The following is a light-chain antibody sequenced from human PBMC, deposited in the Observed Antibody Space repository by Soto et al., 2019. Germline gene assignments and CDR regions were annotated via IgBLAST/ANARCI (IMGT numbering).Light chain of an antibody. Sequence: QSVLTQSSSASASLGSSVKLTCTLSSGHSGFIIAWHQQQPGAAPRYLMKLEGSGRYNQVSGVPDRFSGSSSGADRYLTTAHHQSEDEADYYRATWGGNTQVFGGGTKLTVL. CDR2: LEGSGRY. CDR3: ATWGGNTQV. CDR1: SGHSGFI. V-gene: IGLV4-60*03. J-gene: IGLJ3*02.